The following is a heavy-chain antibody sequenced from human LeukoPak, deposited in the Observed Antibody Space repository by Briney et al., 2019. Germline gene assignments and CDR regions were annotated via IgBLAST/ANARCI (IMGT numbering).Heavy chain of an antibody. Sequence: GTSLRLSCAASGFTFSSYGMHWVRQAPGKGLVWVSRTNSDGSSTSYADSVKGRFTISRDNAKNTLYLQMNSLRAEDTAVYYCARAASIFGVVPDYWGQGTLVTVSS. CDR2: TNSDGSST. CDR1: GFTFSSYG. J-gene: IGHJ4*02. D-gene: IGHD3-3*01. CDR3: ARAASIFGVVPDY. V-gene: IGHV3-74*01.